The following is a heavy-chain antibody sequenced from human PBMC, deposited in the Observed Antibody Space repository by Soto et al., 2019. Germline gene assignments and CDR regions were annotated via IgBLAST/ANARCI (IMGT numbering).Heavy chain of an antibody. J-gene: IGHJ5*02. Sequence: ASVKVSCKASGGTFSSYAISWVRQAPGQGLEWMGGIIPIFGTANYAQKFQGRVTITADKSTSTAYMELSSLRSEDTAVYYCARRGPYSTENNWFDPWGQGTQVTVSS. D-gene: IGHD6-13*01. CDR3: ARRGPYSTENNWFDP. V-gene: IGHV1-69*06. CDR2: IIPIFGTA. CDR1: GGTFSSYA.